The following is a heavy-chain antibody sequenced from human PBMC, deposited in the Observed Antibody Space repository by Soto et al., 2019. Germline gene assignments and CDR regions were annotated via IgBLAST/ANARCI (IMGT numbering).Heavy chain of an antibody. Sequence: SVKVSCKASGGTFSSYAISWVRQAPGQGLEWMGGIIPIFGTANYAQKFQGRVTITADESTSTAYMELSSLRSEDTAVYYCASRPSDDVGHCSGGSCYDYYGMDVWGQGTTVTVSS. J-gene: IGHJ6*02. D-gene: IGHD2-15*01. CDR2: IIPIFGTA. CDR1: GGTFSSYA. CDR3: ASRPSDDVGHCSGGSCYDYYGMDV. V-gene: IGHV1-69*13.